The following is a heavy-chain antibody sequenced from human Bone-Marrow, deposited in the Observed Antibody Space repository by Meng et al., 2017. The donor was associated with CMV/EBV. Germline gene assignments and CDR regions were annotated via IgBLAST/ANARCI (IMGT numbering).Heavy chain of an antibody. Sequence: SETLSLTCTVSRDSVSTHNYFWGWVRQPPGKGLVWIGSFSEGGNTYYSPSLKGRVTISTSKNQFSLKLSSVTAADTAVYYCARAADDYDFWSGYYMMGERRFDYWGQGTLVTVSS. CDR2: FSEGGNT. D-gene: IGHD3-3*01. CDR1: RDSVSTHNYF. J-gene: IGHJ4*02. CDR3: ARAADDYDFWSGYYMMGERRFDY. V-gene: IGHV4-39*07.